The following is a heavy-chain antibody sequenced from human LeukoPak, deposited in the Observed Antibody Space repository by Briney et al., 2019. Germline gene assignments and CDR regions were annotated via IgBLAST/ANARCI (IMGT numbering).Heavy chain of an antibody. CDR1: GGSISSYY. CDR3: ARNGKDYAFDY. D-gene: IGHD4-17*01. CDR2: IYYSGST. Sequence: SETLSLTCTASGGSISSYYWSWIRQPPGKGLEWIGYIYYSGSTNYNPSLKSRVTISVDTSKNQFSLKLSSVTAADTAVYYCARNGKDYAFDYWGQGTLVTVSS. J-gene: IGHJ4*02. V-gene: IGHV4-59*08.